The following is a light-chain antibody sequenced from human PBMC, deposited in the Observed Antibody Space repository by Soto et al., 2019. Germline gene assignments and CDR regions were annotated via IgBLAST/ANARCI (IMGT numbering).Light chain of an antibody. Sequence: EIVLTQSPGTLSLSPGDRATLSCRASQSVGSTYVAWYQQKPGQAPRLLIYGTSNRATGIPDRFSGSGSGTDFTLTISRLEPEDFAVYHCQQYAGSPQPFGQGTKLEIK. V-gene: IGKV3-20*01. J-gene: IGKJ2*01. CDR2: GTS. CDR1: QSVGSTY. CDR3: QQYAGSPQP.